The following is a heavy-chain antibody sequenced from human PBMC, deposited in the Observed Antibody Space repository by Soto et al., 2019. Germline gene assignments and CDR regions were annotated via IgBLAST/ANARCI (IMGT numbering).Heavy chain of an antibody. CDR1: GYTFDSYA. CDR2: INAGNGNT. D-gene: IGHD6-19*01. J-gene: IGHJ4*02. V-gene: IGHV1-3*01. CDR3: ARGLAPYYFDY. Sequence: GASVEVSCKASGYTFDSYAMRLVRQAPGQRLEWMGWINAGNGNTKYSQKFQGRVTITRDTSASTAYMELSSLRSEDTAVYYCARGLAPYYFDYWGQGTLVTVSS.